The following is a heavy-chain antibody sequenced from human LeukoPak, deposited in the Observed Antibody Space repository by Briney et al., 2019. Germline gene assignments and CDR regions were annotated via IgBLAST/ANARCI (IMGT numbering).Heavy chain of an antibody. CDR3: ASFAAGAFDI. J-gene: IGHJ3*02. CDR1: GGSFSGYY. D-gene: IGHD3-3*01. Sequence: CETLPLTCAVYGGSFSGYYLSWIRQPPGKGLEWIGEINHSGSTNYDPSLKSRVTISVDTYKNQFSLKLSSVTAADAAVYYCASFAAGAFDIWGQGTMVTVSS. V-gene: IGHV4-34*01. CDR2: INHSGST.